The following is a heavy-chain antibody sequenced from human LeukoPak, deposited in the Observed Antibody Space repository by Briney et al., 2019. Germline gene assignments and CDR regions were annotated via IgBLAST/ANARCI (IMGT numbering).Heavy chain of an antibody. CDR1: RFSLDDYG. J-gene: IGHJ4*02. CDR2: INWNGDST. D-gene: IGHD2-21*02. Sequence: GGSLRLSCAAARFSLDDYGMSWVRQAPGKGLEWVSGINWNGDSTGYADSVKGRFAISRDNAKNSLYLQMNSLRAEDTALYYCARDRGIVVVTALDYWGQGTLVTVSS. CDR3: ARDRGIVVVTALDY. V-gene: IGHV3-20*04.